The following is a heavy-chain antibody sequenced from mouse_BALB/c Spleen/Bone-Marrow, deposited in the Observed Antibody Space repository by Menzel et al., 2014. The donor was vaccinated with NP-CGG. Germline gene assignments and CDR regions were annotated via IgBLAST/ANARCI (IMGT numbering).Heavy chain of an antibody. V-gene: IGHV5-6-5*01. Sequence: DVHLVESGGGLVKPGGSLKLSCAASGFTFSSYAMSWVRQTPEKRPEWVASISSGGSTYYPDSVKGRFTISRDNARNILYLQMSSLRSEDTAMYYCAGAGTTASAWFAYRGQGTLVTATA. D-gene: IGHD1-2*01. CDR3: AGAGTTASAWFAY. CDR1: GFTFSSYA. J-gene: IGHJ3*01. CDR2: ISSGGST.